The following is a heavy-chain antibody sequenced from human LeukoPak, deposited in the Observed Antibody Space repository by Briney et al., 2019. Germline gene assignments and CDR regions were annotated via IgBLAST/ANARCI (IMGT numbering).Heavy chain of an antibody. CDR3: ATGQGHGMDV. J-gene: IGHJ6*02. CDR1: GFTFSSYW. Sequence: GGSLRLSCAASGFTFSSYWMHWVRQAPGKGLVWVSRINSDGSSTSYADSVKGRFTISRDDAKNTLYLQMNSLRAEDTTVYYCATGQGHGMDVWGQGTTVTVSS. CDR2: INSDGSST. V-gene: IGHV3-74*01. D-gene: IGHD1-14*01.